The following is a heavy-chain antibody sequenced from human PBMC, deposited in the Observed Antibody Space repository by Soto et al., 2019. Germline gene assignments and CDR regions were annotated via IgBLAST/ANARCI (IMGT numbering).Heavy chain of an antibody. V-gene: IGHV3-30*18. CDR1: GFTFSSYG. CDR3: AKEAQTAYYFDY. CDR2: ISYDGSNK. J-gene: IGHJ4*02. D-gene: IGHD1-1*01. Sequence: GGSLRLSCAASGFTFSSYGMHWVRQAPGKGLEWVAVISYDGSNKYYADSVKGRFTISRDNSKNTLYLQMNSLRAEDTAVYYCAKEAQTAYYFDYWGQGTLVTVSS.